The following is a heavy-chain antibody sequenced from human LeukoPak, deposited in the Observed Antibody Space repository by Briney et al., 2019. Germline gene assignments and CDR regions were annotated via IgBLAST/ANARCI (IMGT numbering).Heavy chain of an antibody. D-gene: IGHD3-22*01. V-gene: IGHV3-23*01. J-gene: IGHJ4*02. Sequence: GGSLRLSCAASGFTFSSYAMSWVRQAPRKGLEWVSAISGSGGSTNYADSAKGRFTISRDNSKNTLYLQMNSLRAEDTAVYYCAKVVSSGYYYDSSGYYYDYWGQGTLVTVSS. CDR3: AKVVSSGYYYDSSGYYYDY. CDR1: GFTFSSYA. CDR2: ISGSGGST.